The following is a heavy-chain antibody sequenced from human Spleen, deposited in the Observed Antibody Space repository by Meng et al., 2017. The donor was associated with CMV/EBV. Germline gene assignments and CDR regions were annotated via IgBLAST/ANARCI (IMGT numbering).Heavy chain of an antibody. J-gene: IGHJ4*02. D-gene: IGHD3-9*01. CDR1: GFMFSNYA. CDR2: ISGSGGST. V-gene: IGHV3-23*01. CDR3: ARLSGYYDILGDDY. Sequence: GESLKISCAASGFMFSNYAMNWVRQAPGKGLEWVSVISGSGGSTYYADSVKGRFTISRDNSKNTLYLQMNSLRAEDSAVYYCARLSGYYDILGDDYWGQGTLVTVSS.